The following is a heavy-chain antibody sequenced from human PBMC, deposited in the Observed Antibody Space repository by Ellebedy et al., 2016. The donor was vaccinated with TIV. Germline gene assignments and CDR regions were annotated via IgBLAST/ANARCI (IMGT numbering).Heavy chain of an antibody. J-gene: IGHJ4*02. CDR2: INHSGST. CDR1: GGSFSGYY. D-gene: IGHD1-26*01. Sequence: MPSETLSLTCAVYGGSFSGYYWSWIRQPPGKGLEWIGEINHSGSTKYNPSLKSRVTISVDTSKNQFSLRLSSVTAADTAVYYCASRASGRSDLGRVVYFDYWGQGTLVTVSS. V-gene: IGHV4-34*01. CDR3: ASRASGRSDLGRVVYFDY.